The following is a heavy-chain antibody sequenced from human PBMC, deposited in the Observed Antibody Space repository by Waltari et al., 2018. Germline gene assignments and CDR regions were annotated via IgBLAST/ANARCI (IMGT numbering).Heavy chain of an antibody. CDR1: VFTFRPYE. J-gene: IGHJ4*02. Sequence: DVQIVESGGGLVQTGGYLRLSCAASVFTFRPYELHWVRQAPGKGPEWIAYIGSSRSLIYYADSVKGRFTISRDNAKNSLYLQMNSLRADDTAVYYCAKGQTYGDPAYWGQGTLVTVSS. CDR3: AKGQTYGDPAY. V-gene: IGHV3-48*03. CDR2: IGSSRSLI. D-gene: IGHD4-17*01.